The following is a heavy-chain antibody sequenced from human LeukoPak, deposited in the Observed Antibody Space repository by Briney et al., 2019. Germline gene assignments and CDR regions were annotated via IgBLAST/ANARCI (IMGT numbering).Heavy chain of an antibody. Sequence: PGGSLRLSCVVSGLTVSNNYMTWVRQAPGKGLEWVSLIFNGGGTYYADSVKGRFTISRDSSKNTLYLQMNSLRAEDTALYYCARDPGAAAGNLWSWGQGTLVTVSS. CDR1: GLTVSNNY. CDR2: IFNGGGT. D-gene: IGHD6-25*01. CDR3: ARDPGAAAGNLWS. V-gene: IGHV3-66*01. J-gene: IGHJ5*02.